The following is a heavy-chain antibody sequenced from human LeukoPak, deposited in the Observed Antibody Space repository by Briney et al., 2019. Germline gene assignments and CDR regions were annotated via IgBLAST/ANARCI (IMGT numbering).Heavy chain of an antibody. J-gene: IGHJ4*02. CDR2: INHSGST. CDR1: GGSFSGYY. D-gene: IGHD3-10*01. V-gene: IGHV4-34*01. CDR3: ARPSAYYYGSGLNR. Sequence: ETLSLTCAVYGGSFSGYYWSWIRQPPGKGLEWIGEINHSGSTNYNPSLKSRVTISVDTSKNQFSLKLSSVTAADTAVYYCARPSAYYYGSGLNRWGQGTLVTVSS.